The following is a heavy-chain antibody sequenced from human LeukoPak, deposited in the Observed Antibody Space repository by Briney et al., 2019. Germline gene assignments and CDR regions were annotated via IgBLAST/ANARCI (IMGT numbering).Heavy chain of an antibody. CDR2: ISYDGSNK. Sequence: PGGALRLSCGASGFSFSSYAMHWVRQAPGKGLEGVAGISYDGSNKYYADSVKGRFTISRDNSKNTLYLQMNSLRAEDTAVYYCARDLYSRSWSPTADYWRQGTLVTVSS. D-gene: IGHD6-13*01. J-gene: IGHJ4*02. V-gene: IGHV3-30*03. CDR3: ARDLYSRSWSPTADY. CDR1: GFSFSSYA.